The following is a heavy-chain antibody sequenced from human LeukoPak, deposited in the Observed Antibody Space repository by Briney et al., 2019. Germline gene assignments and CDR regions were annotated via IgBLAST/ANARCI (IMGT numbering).Heavy chain of an antibody. J-gene: IGHJ4*02. D-gene: IGHD4-17*01. CDR3: ARVPAYGDYLRDY. V-gene: IGHV4-34*01. Sequence: PSETLSLTCAVYGGSFSGYYWSWIRQPPGKGPEWIGEINHSGSTNYNPSLKSRVTISVDTSKNQFSLKLSSVTAADTAAYYCARVPAYGDYLRDYWGQGTLVTVSS. CDR1: GGSFSGYY. CDR2: INHSGST.